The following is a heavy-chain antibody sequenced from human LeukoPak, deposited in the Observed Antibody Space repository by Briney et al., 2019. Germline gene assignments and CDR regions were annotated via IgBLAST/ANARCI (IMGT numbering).Heavy chain of an antibody. V-gene: IGHV3-7*01. J-gene: IGHJ4*02. CDR3: ARDLGYDSSGYYDY. D-gene: IGHD3-22*01. CDR2: IKQDGSEK. CDR1: GYTFSSHG. Sequence: PGGSLRLSCSASGYTFSSHGLTWVRQAPGKGLEWAANIKQDGSEKYYVDSVKGRFTISRDNAKNSLYLQMNSLRAEDTAVYYCARDLGYDSSGYYDYWGQGTLVTVSS.